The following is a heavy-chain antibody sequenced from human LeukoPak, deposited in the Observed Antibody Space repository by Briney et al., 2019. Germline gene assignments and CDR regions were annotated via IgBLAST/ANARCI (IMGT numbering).Heavy chain of an antibody. CDR3: ARRADGVVVVAATNWFDP. V-gene: IGHV4-38-2*02. CDR1: GYSISSGYY. D-gene: IGHD2-15*01. J-gene: IGHJ5*02. CDR2: IYHSGRT. Sequence: PSETLSLTCTVSGYSISSGYYWGWIRQPPGKGLEWIGIIYHSGRTDYNPSLKSRVTISVDTSKNQFSLKLSSVTAADTAVYYCARRADGVVVVAATNWFDPWGQGTLVTVSS.